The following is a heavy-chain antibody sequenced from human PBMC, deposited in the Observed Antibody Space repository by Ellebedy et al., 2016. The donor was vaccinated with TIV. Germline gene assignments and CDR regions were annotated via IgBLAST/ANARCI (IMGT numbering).Heavy chain of an antibody. J-gene: IGHJ5*02. CDR2: IHYRGST. CDR3: ARDPALPRGRFDP. V-gene: IGHV4-39*07. CDR1: GGSISDGDYY. Sequence: MPSETLSLTCTVSGGSISDGDYYWDWIRQSPGKGLEWIGSIHYRGSTYYNPSLKSRLTIPVDTSKNQFSLNLSSVTAADTAVYYCARDPALPRGRFDPWGQGILVTVSS.